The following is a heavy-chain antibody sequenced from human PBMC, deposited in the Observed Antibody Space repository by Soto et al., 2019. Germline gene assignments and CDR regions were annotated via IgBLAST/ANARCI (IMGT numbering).Heavy chain of an antibody. Sequence: SVKVSCKASGGTFSSYTISWVRQAPGQGLEWMGRIIPILGIANYAQKFQGRVTITADKSTSTAYMELSSLRAEDTAVYYCAKPRDGVVDYFDYWGQGSLVTVSS. CDR2: IIPILGIA. D-gene: IGHD3-3*01. V-gene: IGHV1-69*02. CDR1: GGTFSSYT. J-gene: IGHJ4*02. CDR3: AKPRDGVVDYFDY.